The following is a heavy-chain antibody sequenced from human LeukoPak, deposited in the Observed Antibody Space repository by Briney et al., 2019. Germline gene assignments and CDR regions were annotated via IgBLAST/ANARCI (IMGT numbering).Heavy chain of an antibody. D-gene: IGHD3-10*01. J-gene: IGHJ6*03. V-gene: IGHV4-4*07. CDR1: GGSISTDY. Sequence: PSETLSLTCTVSGGSISTDYWSWIRQPAGKGLEWIGRIDTSESIIYNPSLKSRVTISVDTSKNQLSLKVSSVTAADTAVYYCARAKSSTRGPYYHYYMDVWGKGTTVIVS. CDR3: ARAKSSTRGPYYHYYMDV. CDR2: IDTSESI.